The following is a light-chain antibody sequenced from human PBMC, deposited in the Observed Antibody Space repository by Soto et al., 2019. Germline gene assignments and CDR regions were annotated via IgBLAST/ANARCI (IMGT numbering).Light chain of an antibody. CDR2: DAS. CDR3: QQFHSFSRT. V-gene: IGKV1-5*01. Sequence: IHMTHSPSTLSAAFGDIVTITFRASQTISKWLAWYQQKPGQAPKLLIYDASTLESGVPSRFSGSGSGTDFSLTISSLQPEDFATYYCQQFHSFSRTFGQGTKVDIK. J-gene: IGKJ1*01. CDR1: QTISKW.